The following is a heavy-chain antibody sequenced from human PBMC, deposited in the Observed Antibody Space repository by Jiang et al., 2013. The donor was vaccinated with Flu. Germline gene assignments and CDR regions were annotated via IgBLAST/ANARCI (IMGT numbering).Heavy chain of an antibody. J-gene: IGHJ5*02. V-gene: IGHV6-1*01. CDR3: ARDLRGGISGGWFDP. D-gene: IGHD2-15*01. Sequence: QTLSLTCAISGDSVSSNTAAWNWIRQSPSRGLEWLGRTYYRSKWYNDYAVSVKSRVTISADTSKNQFSLQLNSVTPEDTAVYYCARDLRGGISGGWFDPWGQGTLVTVSS. CDR2: TYYRSKWYN. CDR1: GDSVSSNTAA.